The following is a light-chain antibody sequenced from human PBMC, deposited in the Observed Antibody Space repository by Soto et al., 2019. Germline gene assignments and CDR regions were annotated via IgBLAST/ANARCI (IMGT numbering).Light chain of an antibody. CDR2: GAS. CDR3: HMGTLVWT. V-gene: IGKV3-20*01. Sequence: EIVLTQSPGTLSLSPGERATLSCRASQSVSYTYCAWYQQKPGQPPRRLIDGASNRATGIPDRYRGSGSGTDLTLTVSRLEHEDLAVYYCHMGTLVWTFGQGTKVEIK. CDR1: QSVSYTY. J-gene: IGKJ1*01.